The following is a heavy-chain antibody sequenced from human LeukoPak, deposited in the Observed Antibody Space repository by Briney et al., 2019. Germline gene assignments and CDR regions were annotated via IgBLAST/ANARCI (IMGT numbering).Heavy chain of an antibody. D-gene: IGHD5/OR15-5a*01. V-gene: IGHV4-59*01. Sequence: YNTGTTNYNPSLKSRVTISRDTSRNQFSLKLTSVTAADTAVYYCARDLVSTGPYYYSMDIWGQGTTVTVSS. J-gene: IGHJ6*02. CDR3: ARDLVSTGPYYYSMDI. CDR2: YNTGTT.